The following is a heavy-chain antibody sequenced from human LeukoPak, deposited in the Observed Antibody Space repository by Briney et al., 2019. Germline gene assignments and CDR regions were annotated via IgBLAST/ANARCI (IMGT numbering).Heavy chain of an antibody. Sequence: GGSLRPSCAASGFTFSSYGMHWVRQAPGKGLEWVAVISYDGSDKYYGDSVKGRFTISRDNSKNTLYLQMNSLRADDTAVYYCAKDGASIVAAVYYYGMDVWGQGTTVTVSS. CDR2: ISYDGSDK. D-gene: IGHD6-13*01. CDR3: AKDGASIVAAVYYYGMDV. CDR1: GFTFSSYG. V-gene: IGHV3-30*18. J-gene: IGHJ6*02.